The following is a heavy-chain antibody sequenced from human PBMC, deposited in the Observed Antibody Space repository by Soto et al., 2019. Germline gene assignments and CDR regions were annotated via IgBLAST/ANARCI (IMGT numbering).Heavy chain of an antibody. CDR2: ISYDGSNK. CDR1: GFTFSSYG. D-gene: IGHD6-13*01. CDR3: AKGWYVATHDNYFDY. V-gene: IGHV3-30*18. Sequence: GGSLRLSCAASGFTFSSYGMHWVRQAPGKGLEWVAVISYDGSNKYYADSVKGRFTISRDNSKNTLYLQMNSLRAEDTAVYYCAKGWYVATHDNYFDYWGQGTLVTVSS. J-gene: IGHJ4*02.